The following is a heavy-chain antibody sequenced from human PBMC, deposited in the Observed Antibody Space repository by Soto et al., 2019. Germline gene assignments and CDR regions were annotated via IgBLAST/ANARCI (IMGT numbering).Heavy chain of an antibody. Sequence: GSLRLSCAASGFTFSSYAMSWVRQAPGKGLEWVSAISGSGGSTYYADSVKGRFTISRDNSKNTLYLQMNSLRAEDTAVYYCAKRNYYDSSGYYYFDYWGQGTLVTVSS. CDR2: ISGSGGST. CDR1: GFTFSSYA. D-gene: IGHD3-22*01. CDR3: AKRNYYDSSGYYYFDY. V-gene: IGHV3-23*01. J-gene: IGHJ4*02.